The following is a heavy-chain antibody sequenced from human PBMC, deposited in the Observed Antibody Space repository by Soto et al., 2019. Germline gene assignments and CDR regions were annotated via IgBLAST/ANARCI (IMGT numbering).Heavy chain of an antibody. J-gene: IGHJ6*02. V-gene: IGHV2-5*02. D-gene: IGHD2-2*02. CDR3: ARYCSSISCYTAGMDV. CDR1: GFSLSTSGVG. Sequence: SGPTLVHPTQTLTLTCTFSGFSLSTSGVGVGWIRQPPGKALEWLALIYWDDDKRYSPSLKSRLTITKDTSKNQVVLTMTNMDPVDTATYYCARYCSSISCYTAGMDVWGLGTTVTVSS. CDR2: IYWDDDK.